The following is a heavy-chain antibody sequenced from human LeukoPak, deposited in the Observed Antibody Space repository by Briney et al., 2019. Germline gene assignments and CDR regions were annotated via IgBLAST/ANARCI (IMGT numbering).Heavy chain of an antibody. V-gene: IGHV4-39*01. J-gene: IGHJ4*02. CDR2: IYFSGST. CDR1: GGSISSTSYY. D-gene: IGHD1-26*01. Sequence: PSETLSLTCTVSGGSISSTSYYWGWIRQPPGKGLEWIGSIYFSGSTYYNPSLKSRVTISVDTSKNQFSLKVRSVTAADTAVYYCARQKYGGYPKDFDYWGQGTLVTVSS. CDR3: ARQKYGGYPKDFDY.